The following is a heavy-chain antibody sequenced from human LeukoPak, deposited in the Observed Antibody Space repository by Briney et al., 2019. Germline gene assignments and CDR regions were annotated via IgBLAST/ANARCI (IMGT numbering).Heavy chain of an antibody. Sequence: SETLSLTCTVSGGSISSSSYYWGWIRQPPGKGLEWIGSIYYSGSTYYNPSLKSRVTISVDTSENQFSLKLSSVTAADTAVYYCARGPMIAAAGTGWFDPWGQGTLVTVSS. D-gene: IGHD6-13*01. CDR1: GGSISSSSYY. CDR3: ARGPMIAAAGTGWFDP. CDR2: IYYSGST. V-gene: IGHV4-39*07. J-gene: IGHJ5*02.